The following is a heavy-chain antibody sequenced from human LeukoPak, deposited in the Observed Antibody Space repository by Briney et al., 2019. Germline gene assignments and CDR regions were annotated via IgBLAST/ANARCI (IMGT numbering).Heavy chain of an antibody. CDR2: IYSGGST. CDR3: ARDRVEYYGSGSYDY. Sequence: GGSLRLSCAASGFTVSSNYMSWVRQAPGKGLEWVSVIYSGGSTYYADSVKGRFTISRDNSKNTLYLQMNSLRAEDTSVYYCARDRVEYYGSGSYDYWGQGTLVTVSS. D-gene: IGHD3-10*01. V-gene: IGHV3-53*01. CDR1: GFTVSSNY. J-gene: IGHJ4*02.